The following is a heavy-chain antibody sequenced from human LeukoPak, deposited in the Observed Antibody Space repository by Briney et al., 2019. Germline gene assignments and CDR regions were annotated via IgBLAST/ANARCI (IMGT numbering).Heavy chain of an antibody. CDR3: AKSNGYGLVDI. CDR2: IYYTGSA. J-gene: IGHJ3*02. V-gene: IGHV4-59*12. Sequence: PSETLSLTCTVSGDSISGFYWSWIRQPPGKGLDWIGYIYYTGSANYNPSLKSRVTISVDTSKNQFSLKLNSVTAADTAVYYCAKSNGYGLVDIWGQGTMVTVSS. D-gene: IGHD3-10*01. CDR1: GDSISGFY.